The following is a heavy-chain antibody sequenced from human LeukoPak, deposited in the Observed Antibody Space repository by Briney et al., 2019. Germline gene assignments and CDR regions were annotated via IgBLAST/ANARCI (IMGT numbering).Heavy chain of an antibody. CDR1: GFTFSGYW. CDR2: ISISGSTI. D-gene: IGHD6-6*01. V-gene: IGHV3-48*03. Sequence: PGGSLRLSCAASGFTFSGYWMNWVRQAPGXGLEWVSYISISGSTIYYADSVKGRFTISRDNAKNSLYLQMNSLRAEDTAVYYCARPPPKIAARPGYYYGMDVWGQGTTVTVSS. J-gene: IGHJ6*02. CDR3: ARPPPKIAARPGYYYGMDV.